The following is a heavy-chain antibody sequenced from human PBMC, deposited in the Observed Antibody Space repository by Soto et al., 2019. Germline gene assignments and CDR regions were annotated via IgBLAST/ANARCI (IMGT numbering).Heavy chain of an antibody. CDR3: ARGASRQVLVHNYGMDV. D-gene: IGHD3-10*01. CDR2: INPNSAGT. J-gene: IGHJ6*02. Sequence: QVQLVQSGAEVVKPGASVKVSCKASGYTFRDYYVHWVRQAPGQGLEWMGWINPNSAGTDYAQKFQGRVTMTKDTSISTAYMDLSSLSSDDTAGYYCARGASRQVLVHNYGMDVWGQGPTVTGSS. CDR1: GYTFRDYY. V-gene: IGHV1-2*02.